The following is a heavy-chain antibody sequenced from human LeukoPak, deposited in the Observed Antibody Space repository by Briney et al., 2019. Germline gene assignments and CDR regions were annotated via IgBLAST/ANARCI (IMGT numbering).Heavy chain of an antibody. J-gene: IGHJ6*03. CDR2: IYYSGNT. CDR1: GVSISSSNSY. V-gene: IGHV4-39*01. Sequence: PSETLSLTCTVSGVSISSSNSYWGWIRQPPGKGLEWIGSIYYSGNTYYNASLKSQVSISIDTSKNQFSLRLTSVTAADTAVYYCARHADYNYNYMDVWGKGTTVTISS. CDR3: ARHADYNYNYMDV.